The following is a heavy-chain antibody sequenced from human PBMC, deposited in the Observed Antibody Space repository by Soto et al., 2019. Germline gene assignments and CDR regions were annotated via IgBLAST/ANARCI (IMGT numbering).Heavy chain of an antibody. CDR2: ISGNGADT. CDR3: WKERRGSGLVVWSY. V-gene: IGHV3-23*01. Sequence: DVQLLESGGGLVQPGGSVRLSCAASGFTFSSYAMSWVRQAPGKGLEWVSAISGNGADTSYADSVRGRFTISRDNSKEPLFLQSKRLRADDKGVYYLWKERRGSGLVVWSYRGQGILVTVSS. J-gene: IGHJ4*02. CDR1: GFTFSSYA. D-gene: IGHD6-19*01.